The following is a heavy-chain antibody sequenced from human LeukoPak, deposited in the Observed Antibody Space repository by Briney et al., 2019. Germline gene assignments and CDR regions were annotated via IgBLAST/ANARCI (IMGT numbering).Heavy chain of an antibody. Sequence: SETLSLTCTVSGGSISSGDYYWSWIRQPPGKGLEWTGYIYYSGSTYYNPSLKSRVTISVDTSKNQFSLKLSSVTAADTAVYYCARDGKYYYDSSGLNAFDIWGQGTMVTVSS. D-gene: IGHD3-22*01. CDR1: GGSISSGDYY. CDR3: ARDGKYYYDSSGLNAFDI. CDR2: IYYSGST. J-gene: IGHJ3*02. V-gene: IGHV4-30-4*01.